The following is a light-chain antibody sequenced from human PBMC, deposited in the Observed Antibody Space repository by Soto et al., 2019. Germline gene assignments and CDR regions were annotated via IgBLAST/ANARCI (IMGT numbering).Light chain of an antibody. J-gene: IGKJ1*01. Sequence: DIVLTQSPGTLSLSPGERATLSCRASQSVSSNHLAWYQQKPGQAPRLLIYGGSTRATGIPVRFSGSGSGTDFTLTISGLEPEDSAAYYCQRHGATFGQGTKGDIK. CDR2: GGS. V-gene: IGKV3-20*01. CDR3: QRHGAT. CDR1: QSVSSNH.